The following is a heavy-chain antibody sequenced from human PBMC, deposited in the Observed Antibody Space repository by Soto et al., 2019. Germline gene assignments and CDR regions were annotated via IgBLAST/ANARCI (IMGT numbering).Heavy chain of an antibody. CDR1: GFTFSSYW. D-gene: IGHD3-10*01. V-gene: IGHV3-74*01. J-gene: IGHJ6*02. CDR3: ARAPMVRPRMDV. CDR2: INSDGSST. Sequence: GGSLRLSCAASGFTFSSYWMHWVRQAPGKGLVWVSRINSDGSSTSYADSVKGRFTISRDNAKNTLYLQMNSLRAEDTAVYYCARAPMVRPRMDVWGQGTTVTVSS.